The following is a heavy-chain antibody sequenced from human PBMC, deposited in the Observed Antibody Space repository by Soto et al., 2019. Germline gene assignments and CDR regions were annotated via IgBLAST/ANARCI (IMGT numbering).Heavy chain of an antibody. CDR2: LRSKTHGGPP. J-gene: IGHJ1*01. CDR3: TRACGYDFWLPS. Sequence: ELQLVESGGGLVQPGRSLRLSCTPSGFTFNDYGVSWFRQAPGKGLEWVGFLRSKTHGGPPQYAASVKGRFTVSRDDSTGIAYLQMDSLKTEDTAVYYCTRACGYDFWLPSWGRGTLVTVSS. D-gene: IGHD3-3*01. V-gene: IGHV3-49*03. CDR1: GFTFNDYG.